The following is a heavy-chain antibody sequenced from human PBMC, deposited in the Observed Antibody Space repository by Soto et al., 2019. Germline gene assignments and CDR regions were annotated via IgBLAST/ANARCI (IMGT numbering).Heavy chain of an antibody. CDR3: ARTLLSSWSEIDY. Sequence: GGSLRLSCAASGFTFSSYWMSWDRQAPGKGLEWVANIKQDGSEKYYVDSVKGRFTISRDNAKNSLYLQMNSLRAEDTAVYYCARTLLSSWSEIDYWGQGTLVTVSS. CDR2: IKQDGSEK. D-gene: IGHD6-13*01. CDR1: GFTFSSYW. V-gene: IGHV3-7*01. J-gene: IGHJ4*02.